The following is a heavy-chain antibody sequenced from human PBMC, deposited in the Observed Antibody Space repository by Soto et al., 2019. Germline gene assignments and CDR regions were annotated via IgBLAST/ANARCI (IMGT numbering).Heavy chain of an antibody. CDR2: ISDNGGGT. V-gene: IGHV3-23*01. D-gene: IGHD3-22*01. CDR1: GLTFSNSA. CDR3: AKDYYHDSGTYSFFDS. J-gene: IGHJ4*02. Sequence: GGSLRLSCAASGLTFSNSAMSWVRQAPGKGLEWVSSISDNGGGTNYADSVKGRFTISRDNSKNTLFLQMNSLRVEDTAVYYCAKDYYHDSGTYSFFDSWGQGTLVTVSS.